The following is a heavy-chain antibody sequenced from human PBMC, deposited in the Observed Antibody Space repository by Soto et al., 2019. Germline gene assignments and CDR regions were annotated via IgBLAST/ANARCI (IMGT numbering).Heavy chain of an antibody. V-gene: IGHV1-69*01. J-gene: IGHJ6*02. CDR1: GGTFSSYA. CDR3: ARGFAIPPGVYYGMDV. CDR2: IIPIFGTA. Sequence: QVQLVQSGAEVKKPGSSVKVSCKASGGTFSSYAISWVRQAPGQGLEWMGGIIPIFGTANYAQKFQGRVTITADESTSTAYMELSSLRSDDTAVYYCARGFAIPPGVYYGMDVWGQGTTVTVSS. D-gene: IGHD2-2*02.